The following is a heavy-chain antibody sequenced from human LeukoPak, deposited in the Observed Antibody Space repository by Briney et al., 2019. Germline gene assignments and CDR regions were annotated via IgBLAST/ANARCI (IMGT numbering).Heavy chain of an antibody. D-gene: IGHD3-10*01. J-gene: IGHJ4*02. Sequence: GSLRLSCAASGFTFSNAWMSWVRQAPGKGLEWVGRIKSKTDGGTTDYAAPVKGRFTISRDDSKNTLYLQMNSLKTEDTAVYYCTSRTGSYYSRGFDYWGQGTLVTVSS. V-gene: IGHV3-15*01. CDR2: IKSKTDGGTT. CDR1: GFTFSNAW. CDR3: TSRTGSYYSRGFDY.